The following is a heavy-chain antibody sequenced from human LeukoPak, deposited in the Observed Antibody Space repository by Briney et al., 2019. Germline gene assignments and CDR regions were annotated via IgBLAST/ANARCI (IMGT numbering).Heavy chain of an antibody. CDR3: ARSLGARKWASSLNFDY. D-gene: IGHD6-13*01. CDR1: GYTLTSYY. V-gene: IGHV1-46*01. CDR2: INPSGGST. J-gene: IGHJ4*02. Sequence: ASVEVSCKASGYTLTSYYMHWVRQAPGQGLEWMGIINPSGGSTSYAQKFQGRVTMTRDTSTSTVYMELSSLRSEDTAVYYCARSLGARKWASSLNFDYWGQGTLVTVSS.